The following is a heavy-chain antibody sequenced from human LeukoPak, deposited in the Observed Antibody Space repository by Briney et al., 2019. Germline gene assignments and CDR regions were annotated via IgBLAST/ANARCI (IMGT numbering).Heavy chain of an antibody. CDR2: ISDSGGST. D-gene: IGHD3-22*01. Sequence: PGGSLRLSCAASGFTFSRYAMSWVRQAPGKGLEWVSVISDSGGSTYYADSVKGRFTISRDNSKNTLYLQMNSLRAEDTAVYYCANNYYDSSGYYSLPITNYYGMDVWGQGTTVTVSS. CDR1: GFTFSRYA. CDR3: ANNYYDSSGYYSLPITNYYGMDV. J-gene: IGHJ6*02. V-gene: IGHV3-23*01.